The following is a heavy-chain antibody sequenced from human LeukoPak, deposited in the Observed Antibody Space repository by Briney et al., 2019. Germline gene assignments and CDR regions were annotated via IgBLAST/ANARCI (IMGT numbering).Heavy chain of an antibody. Sequence: GGSLRLSCAASGFTFSSYGMHWVRQAPGKGLEWVAVISYDGSNKYYADSVKGRFTISRDNSKNTLYLQMNSLRAEDTAVYYCAKDLSTVTTSYDIWTGYYYYYYYGMDVWGQGTTVTVSS. CDR1: GFTFSSYG. CDR3: AKDLSTVTTSYDIWTGYYYYYYYGMDV. V-gene: IGHV3-30*18. D-gene: IGHD3-9*01. CDR2: ISYDGSNK. J-gene: IGHJ6*02.